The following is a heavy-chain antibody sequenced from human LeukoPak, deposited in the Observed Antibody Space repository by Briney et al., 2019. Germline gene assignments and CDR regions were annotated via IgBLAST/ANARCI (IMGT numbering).Heavy chain of an antibody. J-gene: IGHJ4*02. CDR3: ARGPPLAYYGTGGYYFFDY. V-gene: IGHV4-34*01. CDR2: VNHGGST. D-gene: IGHD3-22*01. Sequence: SETLSLTCSAYGVSFGGYFWSWIRQPPGEGLEWIGEVNHGGSTNYNPSLKSRVTISVDTSRTQFSLNLRSVTAADTAVYYCARGPPLAYYGTGGYYFFDYWGQGILVTVSP. CDR1: GVSFGGYF.